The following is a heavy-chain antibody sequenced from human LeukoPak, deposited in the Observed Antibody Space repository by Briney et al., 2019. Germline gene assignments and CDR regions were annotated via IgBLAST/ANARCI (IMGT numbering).Heavy chain of an antibody. Sequence: AESLKISCNGSGYSFTSYWNAWVRQMPGKRLEWMGIIYPGDSDTRYSPSFQGQVTISADKAISTAYLQWSSLKASDTAMYYCARSANQGGVWVWGQGTLVTVSS. CDR3: ARSANQGGVWV. CDR2: IYPGDSDT. V-gene: IGHV5-51*01. CDR1: GYSFTSYW. J-gene: IGHJ4*02. D-gene: IGHD3-16*01.